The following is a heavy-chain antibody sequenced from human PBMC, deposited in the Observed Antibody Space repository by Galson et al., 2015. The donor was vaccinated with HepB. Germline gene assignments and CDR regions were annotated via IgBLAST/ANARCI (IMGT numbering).Heavy chain of an antibody. Sequence: SLRLSCAASGFTFSSYGMHWVRQAPGKGLEWVAVISYDGSNKYYADSVKGRFTISRDNSKNTLYLQMNSLRAEDTAVYYCAKDSLRGSSWIYYFDYWGQGTLVTVSS. J-gene: IGHJ4*02. CDR2: ISYDGSNK. CDR3: AKDSLRGSSWIYYFDY. V-gene: IGHV3-30*18. D-gene: IGHD6-13*01. CDR1: GFTFSSYG.